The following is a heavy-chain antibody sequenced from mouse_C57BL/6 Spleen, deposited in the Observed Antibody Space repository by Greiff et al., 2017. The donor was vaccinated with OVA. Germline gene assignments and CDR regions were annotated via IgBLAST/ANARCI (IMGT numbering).Heavy chain of an antibody. CDR3: ARGHSNYFDY. CDR2: IYPGDGDT. Sequence: QVQLQQSGPELVKPGASVKISCKASGYAFSGSWMNWVKQRPGKGLEWIGRIYPGDGDTNYNGKFKGKATLTADKSSSTAYMQLSSLTSEDSAVYFCARGHSNYFDYWGQGTTLTVSS. V-gene: IGHV1-82*01. J-gene: IGHJ2*01. D-gene: IGHD2-5*01. CDR1: GYAFSGSW.